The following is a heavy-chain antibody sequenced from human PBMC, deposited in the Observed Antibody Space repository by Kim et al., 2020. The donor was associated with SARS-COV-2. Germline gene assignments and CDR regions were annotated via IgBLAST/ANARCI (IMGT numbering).Heavy chain of an antibody. Sequence: SETLSLTCTVSGGSISSYYWSWIRQPPGKGLEWIGYIYYSGSTNYNPSLKSRVTISVDTSKNQFSLKLSSVTAADTAVYYCARVGGYYDSRTPNDAFDIWGQGTMVTVSS. V-gene: IGHV4-59*13. CDR1: GGSISSYY. CDR2: IYYSGST. D-gene: IGHD3-22*01. J-gene: IGHJ3*02. CDR3: ARVGGYYDSRTPNDAFDI.